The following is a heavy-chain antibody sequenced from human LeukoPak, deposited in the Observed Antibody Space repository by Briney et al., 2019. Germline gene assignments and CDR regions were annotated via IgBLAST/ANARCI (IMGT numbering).Heavy chain of an antibody. CDR2: INHSGST. Sequence: SETLSLTCTVYGGSFSGYYWSWIRQPPGKGLEWIGEINHSGSTNYNPSLKSRVTISVDTSKNQFSLKLSSMTAADTAVYYCARGSSGWSAFDHWGQGTLVTVSS. J-gene: IGHJ5*02. CDR1: GGSFSGYY. V-gene: IGHV4-34*01. D-gene: IGHD6-19*01. CDR3: ARGSSGWSAFDH.